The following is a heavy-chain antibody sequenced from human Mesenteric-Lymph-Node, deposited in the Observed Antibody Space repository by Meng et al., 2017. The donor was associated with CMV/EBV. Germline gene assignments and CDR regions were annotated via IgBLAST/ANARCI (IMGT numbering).Heavy chain of an antibody. Sequence: GESLKISCAASGFIFSSYGMHWVRQAPGKGLEWVAFIRYDGSIEYYADSVKGRFTISRDNSKNRLYLQMNSLRAEDMAVYYCAKDGTGFHGMDVWGQGTTVTVSS. CDR1: GFIFSSYG. D-gene: IGHD2-8*02. CDR3: AKDGTGFHGMDV. V-gene: IGHV3-30*02. CDR2: IRYDGSIE. J-gene: IGHJ6*02.